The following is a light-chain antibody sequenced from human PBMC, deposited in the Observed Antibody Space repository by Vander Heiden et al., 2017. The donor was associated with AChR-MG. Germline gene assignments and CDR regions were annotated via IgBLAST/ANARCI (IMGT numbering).Light chain of an antibody. J-gene: IGLJ2*01. CDR2: EVN. V-gene: IGLV2-14*01. Sequence: QSALTQPASVSGSPGQSITFSCTGISTDPYNYNYVSWYRQDPGSAPELIIYEVNTRPSGVSSRFSGSRSGDTASLTISGLRPDDEAEYYCSSYTPTTRVIFGGGTKLTVL. CDR3: SSYTPTTRVI. CDR1: STDPYNYNY.